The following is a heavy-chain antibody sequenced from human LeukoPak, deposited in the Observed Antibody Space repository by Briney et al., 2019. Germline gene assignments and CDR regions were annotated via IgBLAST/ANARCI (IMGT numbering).Heavy chain of an antibody. J-gene: IGHJ3*02. CDR3: ASYDSGDLDAFDI. V-gene: IGHV4-39*01. Sequence: PSETLSLTCTVSGGSISSSSYYWGWIRQPPGKGLEWIGSIYYSGSTYYNPSLKSRVTISVDTSKNQFSLKLSSVTAADTAVYYCASYDSGDLDAFDIWGQGTMVTVSS. D-gene: IGHD3-22*01. CDR2: IYYSGST. CDR1: GGSISSSSYY.